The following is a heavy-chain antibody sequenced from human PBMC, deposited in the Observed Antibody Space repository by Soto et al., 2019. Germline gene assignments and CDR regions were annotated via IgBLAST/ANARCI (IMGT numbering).Heavy chain of an antibody. CDR3: ATGGAVAPADYFDY. V-gene: IGHV3-21*01. Sequence: PGGSLRLSCAASGFTFSSYSMNWVRQAPGKGLEWVSSISSSSSYIYYADSVKGRFTISRDNAKNSLYLQMNSLRAEDTAVYYCATGGAVAPADYFDYWGQGTLVTVSS. CDR2: ISSSSSYI. CDR1: GFTFSSYS. D-gene: IGHD6-19*01. J-gene: IGHJ4*02.